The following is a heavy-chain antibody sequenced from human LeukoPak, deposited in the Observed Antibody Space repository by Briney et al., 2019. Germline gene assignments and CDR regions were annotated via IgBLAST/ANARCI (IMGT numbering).Heavy chain of an antibody. CDR2: IISSGSYI. CDR3: AREDASSWDY. Sequence: GGSLRLSCAASGFTFSIYSMDWVRQAPGKGLEWVSSIISSGSYIYYADSVRGRFTISRDNAKNSLYLQMNSLRAEDTAVYYCAREDASSWDYWGQGILVTVSS. CDR1: GFTFSIYS. J-gene: IGHJ4*02. D-gene: IGHD6-13*01. V-gene: IGHV3-21*01.